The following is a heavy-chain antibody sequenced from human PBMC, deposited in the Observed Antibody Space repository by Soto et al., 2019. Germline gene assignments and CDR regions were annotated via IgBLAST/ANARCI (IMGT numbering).Heavy chain of an antibody. CDR1: GGTFSSYA. J-gene: IGHJ3*02. D-gene: IGHD6-13*01. Sequence: GASVKVSCKASGGTFSSYAISWVRQAPGQGLEWMGGIIPIFGTANYAQKFQGRVTITADESTSTAYMELSSLRSEDTAVYYCAMDWNSSPMGAFDIWGQWTMVTVSS. CDR2: IIPIFGTA. CDR3: AMDWNSSPMGAFDI. V-gene: IGHV1-69*13.